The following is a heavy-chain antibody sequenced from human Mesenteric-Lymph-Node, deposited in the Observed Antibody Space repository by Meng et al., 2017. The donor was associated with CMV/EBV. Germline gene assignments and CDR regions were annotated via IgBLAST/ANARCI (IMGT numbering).Heavy chain of an antibody. CDR2: INHSGST. Sequence: SFSGYYWSWNRQPPGKGLEWIGEINHSGSTNYNPSLKSRVTISVDTSKNQFSLKLSSVTAADTAVYYCARGPYSYCSSTSCRGKFDPWGQGTLVTVSS. D-gene: IGHD2-2*01. CDR3: ARGPYSYCSSTSCRGKFDP. V-gene: IGHV4-34*01. CDR1: SFSGYY. J-gene: IGHJ5*02.